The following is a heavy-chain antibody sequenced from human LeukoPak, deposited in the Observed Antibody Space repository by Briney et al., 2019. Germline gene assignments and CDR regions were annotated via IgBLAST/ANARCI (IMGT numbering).Heavy chain of an antibody. J-gene: IGHJ6*02. CDR2: ISAYNGNT. Sequence: ASVKVSCKASGYTFTSYGISWVRQAPGQGLEWMGWISAYNGNTNYAQKLQGRVTMTTDTSTSTAYMELRSPRSDDTAVYYCAREGYSSSWYSRHGMDVWGQGTTVTISS. CDR3: AREGYSSSWYSRHGMDV. D-gene: IGHD6-13*01. CDR1: GYTFTSYG. V-gene: IGHV1-18*01.